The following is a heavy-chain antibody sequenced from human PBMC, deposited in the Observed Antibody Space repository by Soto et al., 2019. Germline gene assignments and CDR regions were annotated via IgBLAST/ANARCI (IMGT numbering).Heavy chain of an antibody. CDR1: GGSISSYY. CDR2: IYSSGST. J-gene: IGHJ4*02. CDR3: ARDANWYFDY. V-gene: IGHV4-4*07. Sequence: QVQLQESGPGLVKPSETPSLTCTVSGGSISSYYWSWIRQPAGKGLEWIGRIYSSGSTNYNPSLKSRVSMAVDTSKNQFSLRLSSVTAADTAVYYCARDANWYFDYWGQGTLVTVSS. D-gene: IGHD7-27*01.